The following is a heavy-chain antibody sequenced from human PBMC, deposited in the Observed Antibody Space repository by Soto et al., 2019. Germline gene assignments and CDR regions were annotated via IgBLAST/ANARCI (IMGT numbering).Heavy chain of an antibody. CDR1: GGSISSGDYS. D-gene: IGHD6-19*01. Sequence: PSEILSLTCAVSGGSISSGDYSWSWIRQPPGKGLEWIAYIYPSGSTYYNPSLKSRVTILVDTSKNQLSLRLSSVTAADTAMYYCARGPVGGGIDCWGQGTLVTVSS. J-gene: IGHJ4*02. CDR3: ARGPVGGGIDC. V-gene: IGHV4-30-2*01. CDR2: IYPSGST.